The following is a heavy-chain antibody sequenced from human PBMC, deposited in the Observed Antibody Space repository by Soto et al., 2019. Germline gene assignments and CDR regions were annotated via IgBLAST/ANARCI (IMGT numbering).Heavy chain of an antibody. Sequence: EVQLLESGGGLVQPGGSLRLSCAASGFSFSTCAVSWVRQAPGKGLEWVSSISASGDTTHYAESVRGRFTISRDNSRNTLHVQMSSLTAEDTAIYSGAAQATGYFVPFDFWGRGTLVTVSS. CDR1: GFSFSTCA. J-gene: IGHJ4*02. CDR3: AAQATGYFVPFDF. CDR2: ISASGDTT. D-gene: IGHD3-22*01. V-gene: IGHV3-23*01.